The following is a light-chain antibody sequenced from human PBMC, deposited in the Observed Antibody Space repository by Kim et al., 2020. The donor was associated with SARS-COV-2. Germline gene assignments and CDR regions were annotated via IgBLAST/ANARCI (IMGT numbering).Light chain of an antibody. J-gene: IGLJ2*01. Sequence: GTRVTISCSGSSPNIGSNYVYWYQQLPGTAPKLHIYRNNQRPSGVPDRFSGSKSGTSASLAISGLRSEDEADYYCAAWDDSLSGPVFGGGTQLTVL. CDR2: RNN. CDR1: SPNIGSNY. CDR3: AAWDDSLSGPV. V-gene: IGLV1-47*01.